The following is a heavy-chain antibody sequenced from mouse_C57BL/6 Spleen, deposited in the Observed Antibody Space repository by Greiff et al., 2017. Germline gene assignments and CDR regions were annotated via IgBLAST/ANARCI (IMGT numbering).Heavy chain of an antibody. V-gene: IGHV1-82*01. CDR2: IYPGDGDT. Sequence: VQLQQSGPELVKPGASVKISCKASGYAFSSSWMNWVKQRPGKGLEWIGRIYPGDGDTNYNGKFKGKATLTADKSSSTAYMQLSSLTSADSAVYFCARLENYAMDYWGQGTSVTVSS. J-gene: IGHJ4*01. CDR1: GYAFSSSW. CDR3: ARLENYAMDY.